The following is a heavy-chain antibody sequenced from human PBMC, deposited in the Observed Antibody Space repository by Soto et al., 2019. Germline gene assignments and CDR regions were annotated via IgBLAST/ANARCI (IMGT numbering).Heavy chain of an antibody. CDR3: ARIDSSVVVVAATGAFDI. CDR1: GCTFTGYY. D-gene: IGHD2-15*01. V-gene: IGHV1-2*04. CDR2: INPNSGGT. J-gene: IGHJ3*02. Sequence: GASVKVSCKASGCTFTGYYMHWVRQAPGQGLEWMGWINPNSGGTNYAQKFQGWVTMTRDTSISTAYMELSSLRSEDTAVYYCARIDSSVVVVAATGAFDIWGQGTMVTVSS.